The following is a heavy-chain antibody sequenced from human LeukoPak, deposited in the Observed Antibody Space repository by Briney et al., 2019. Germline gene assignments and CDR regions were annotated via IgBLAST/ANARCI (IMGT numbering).Heavy chain of an antibody. Sequence: KPSETLSLTCTVSGGSISSYYWSWIRQPPGKGLEWIGYIYYSGSTNYNPSLKSRVTISVDTSKNQFSLKLSSVTAADTAVYYCARSYNNAGYFYYGMDVWGQGTTVTVSS. V-gene: IGHV4-59*01. D-gene: IGHD5-24*01. CDR1: GGSISSYY. CDR2: IYYSGST. J-gene: IGHJ6*02. CDR3: ARSYNNAGYFYYGMDV.